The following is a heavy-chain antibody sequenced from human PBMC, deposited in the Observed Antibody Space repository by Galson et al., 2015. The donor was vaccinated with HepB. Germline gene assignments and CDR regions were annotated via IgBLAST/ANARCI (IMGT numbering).Heavy chain of an antibody. CDR3: ATNVGVPNGMDV. V-gene: IGHV3-66*02. Sequence: SLRLSCAASGFRFDDYGMSWVRQASGKGLEWVSVIYSGDRTYYADSVTGRFTISRDNSKNTLYLQMNSLRAEDTALYYCATNVGVPNGMDVWGQGTTVTVSS. D-gene: IGHD3-10*01. CDR1: GFRFDDYG. J-gene: IGHJ6*02. CDR2: IYSGDRT.